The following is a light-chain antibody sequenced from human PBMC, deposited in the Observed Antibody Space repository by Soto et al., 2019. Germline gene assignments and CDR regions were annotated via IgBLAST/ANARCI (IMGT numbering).Light chain of an antibody. CDR3: QQYGSSRGAT. CDR2: GAS. J-gene: IGKJ5*01. CDR1: QSVSSSY. V-gene: IGKV3-20*01. Sequence: EIVLTQSPGTLSLSPGERATLSCRASQSVSSSYLAWYQQKPGQAPRLLIYGASSRATGIPDRFSGSGSGTDFTLAISRLEPEYFAVYYCQQYGSSRGATFGQGTRLEIK.